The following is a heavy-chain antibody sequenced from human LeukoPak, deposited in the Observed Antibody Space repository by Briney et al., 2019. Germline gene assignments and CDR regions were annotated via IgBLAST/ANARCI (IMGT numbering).Heavy chain of an antibody. J-gene: IGHJ4*02. CDR3: AREGGFYRPLDY. CDR1: GGSFTSTNW. D-gene: IGHD3-3*01. CDR2: FHPDGRT. Sequence: PSGTLSLTCAVSGGSFTSTNWWTWVRPPPGKGLEWIGEFHPDGRTNYNPSLTGRLTLSVDLYENHISLKLTSVTAADTAVYYCAREGGFYRPLDYLGQGTLVTVSS. V-gene: IGHV4-4*02.